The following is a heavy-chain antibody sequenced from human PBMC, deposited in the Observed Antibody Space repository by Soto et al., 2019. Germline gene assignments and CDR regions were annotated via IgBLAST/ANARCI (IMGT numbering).Heavy chain of an antibody. J-gene: IGHJ6*02. CDR1: GYSFTSYW. Sequence: GESLKISCKGSGYSFTSYWIGWVRQMPGKGLEWMGIIYPGDSDTRYSPSFQGQVTISADKSISTAYLQWSSLKASDTAMYYCARHGSITKVRGVTDYYYYGMDVWGQGTTVTVSS. V-gene: IGHV5-51*01. CDR3: ARHGSITKVRGVTDYYYYGMDV. D-gene: IGHD3-10*01. CDR2: IYPGDSDT.